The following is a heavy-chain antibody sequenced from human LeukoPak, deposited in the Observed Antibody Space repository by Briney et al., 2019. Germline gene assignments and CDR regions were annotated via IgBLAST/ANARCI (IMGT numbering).Heavy chain of an antibody. J-gene: IGHJ6*02. D-gene: IGHD2-2*01. CDR2: INHSGST. CDR3: ARDRWWVPLPAAVNGYYYYYGMDV. V-gene: IGHV4-34*01. CDR1: GESFSGYY. Sequence: SETLSLTCAVYGESFSGYYWSWIRRPPGKGLEWIGEINHSGSTNYNPSLKSRVTISVDTSRNQFSLKLSSVPAADTAVYYCARDRWWVPLPAAVNGYYYYYGMDVWGQGTTVTVSS.